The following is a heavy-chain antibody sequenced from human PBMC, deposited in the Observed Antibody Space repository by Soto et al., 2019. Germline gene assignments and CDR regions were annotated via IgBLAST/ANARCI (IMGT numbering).Heavy chain of an antibody. J-gene: IGHJ4*02. D-gene: IGHD3-10*01. CDR3: ATSFGSGYRAFDY. CDR1: GDTFNFYT. V-gene: IGHV1-69*02. CDR2: IIPYPSVS. Sequence: QVQLVQSGAEVKKPGSSLRVSCKASGDTFNFYTINWVRQAPGLGLEWLGRIIPYPSVSNYAQKFQGRVTITADKSTSTAYMEVRSLRSEDTAMYYCATSFGSGYRAFDYWGQGALVTVSS.